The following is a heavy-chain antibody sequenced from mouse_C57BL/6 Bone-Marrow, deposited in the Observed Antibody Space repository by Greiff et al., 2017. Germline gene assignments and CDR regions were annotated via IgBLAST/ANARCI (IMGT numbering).Heavy chain of an antibody. J-gene: IGHJ3*01. CDR1: GYTFTSYV. D-gene: IGHD2-4*01. CDR3: AIYYDYDVKAGLAY. V-gene: IGHV1-14*01. Sequence: EVKLMESGPELVKPGASVKMSCKASGYTFTSYVMHWVKQKPGQGLEWIGYIYPYNDGTKYNDKFKGKATLTSDKSSSTAYMELSSLTSEDSAVYYCAIYYDYDVKAGLAYWGQGTLVTVSA. CDR2: IYPYNDGT.